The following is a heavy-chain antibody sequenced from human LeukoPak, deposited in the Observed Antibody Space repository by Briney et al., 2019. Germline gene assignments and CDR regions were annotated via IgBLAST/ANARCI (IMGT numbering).Heavy chain of an antibody. CDR1: GGSISSGDYY. D-gene: IGHD3-22*01. CDR2: IYYSGST. J-gene: IGHJ3*02. Sequence: SQTLSRTCTVSGGSISSGDYYWSWIRQPPGKGLEWIGYIYYSGSTYYNPSLKSRVTISVDTSKNQFSLKLSSVTVADSAGSYCARATLRGYDSSGDDAFDIWGQGTMVTVSS. V-gene: IGHV4-30-4*08. CDR3: ARATLRGYDSSGDDAFDI.